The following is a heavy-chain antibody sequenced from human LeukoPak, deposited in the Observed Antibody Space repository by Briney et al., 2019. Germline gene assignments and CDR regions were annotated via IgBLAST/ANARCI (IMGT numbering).Heavy chain of an antibody. CDR1: GFSLYSSGVG. Sequence: SGPTLVNPTQTLTLTCTFPGFSLYSSGVGVGWIRQPPGKALEWLAVIYWDDDKRYNPSLRSRLTMSKDASKSQVFLEMRNMDPVDAATYYCAHRRPGHLTGWDNSYFDNWGPGTLVTVSS. CDR3: AHRRPGHLTGWDNSYFDN. D-gene: IGHD1/OR15-1a*01. J-gene: IGHJ4*02. V-gene: IGHV2-5*02. CDR2: IYWDDDK.